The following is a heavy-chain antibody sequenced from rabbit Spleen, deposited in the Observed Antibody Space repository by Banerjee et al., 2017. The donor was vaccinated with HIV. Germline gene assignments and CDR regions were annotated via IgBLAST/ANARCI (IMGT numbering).Heavy chain of an antibody. Sequence: QSLEESGGDLVKPGASLTLTCTASGVSFSSSSYMCWVRQAPGKGLEWIACIDAGSSGFTYFATWAKGRFTCSTTSSTTVTLQMTSLTAADTATYFCARDLVAVIGWNFGLWGPGTLVTVS. CDR2: IDAGSSGFT. D-gene: IGHD1-1*01. CDR1: GVSFSSSSY. V-gene: IGHV1S40*01. CDR3: ARDLVAVIGWNFGL. J-gene: IGHJ4*01.